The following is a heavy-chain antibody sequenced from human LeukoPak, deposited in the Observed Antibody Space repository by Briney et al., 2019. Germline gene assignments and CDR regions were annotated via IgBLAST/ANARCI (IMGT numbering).Heavy chain of an antibody. V-gene: IGHV3-53*01. CDR2: IYSSGST. CDR3: ARVSVTTTSDAFDI. J-gene: IGHJ3*02. Sequence: GGSLRLSCAASGFSVSSNYMSWVRQCPGKGLEWVSIIYSSGSTYYPDSLKGQFTISRDNSKNTLYLQVNSLRAEDTAIYYCARVSVTTTSDAFDIWGQGTMVTVSS. D-gene: IGHD4-17*01. CDR1: GFSVSSNY.